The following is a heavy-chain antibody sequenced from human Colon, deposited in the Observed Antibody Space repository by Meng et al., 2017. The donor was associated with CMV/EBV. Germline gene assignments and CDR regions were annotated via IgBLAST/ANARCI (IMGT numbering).Heavy chain of an antibody. J-gene: IGHJ4*02. CDR3: AREPPLGGYFDY. CDR1: GYTFTSHA. D-gene: IGHD2-15*01. CDR2: IDCGNGNT. V-gene: IGHV1-3*01. Sequence: QVQLVHSGAEVKRPGASGRISCKASGYTFTSHALHWVRQAPGQRLEWMGWIDCGNGNTKYSQKFHDRVTITRDTSATTVYMELSSLKSEDTAVYYCAREPPLGGYFDYWGQGTLVTVSS.